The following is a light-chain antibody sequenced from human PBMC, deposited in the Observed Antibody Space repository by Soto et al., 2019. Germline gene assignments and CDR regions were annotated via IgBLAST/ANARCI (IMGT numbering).Light chain of an antibody. CDR2: EAS. Sequence: DIQMTQSPSTLSASVGDRVTITCRASQSISDSLAWYQQKPGKAPKLLIYEASNLKSGVPSRFSGSGSGTEYTLTISSLQPDDFVSYYCQQYKGYWTFGQGTKVEIK. J-gene: IGKJ1*01. CDR3: QQYKGYWT. V-gene: IGKV1-5*03. CDR1: QSISDS.